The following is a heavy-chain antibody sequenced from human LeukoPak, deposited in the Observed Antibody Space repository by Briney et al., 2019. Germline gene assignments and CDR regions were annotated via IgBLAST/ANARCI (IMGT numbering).Heavy chain of an antibody. D-gene: IGHD2-2*01. J-gene: IGHJ6*03. Sequence: GGSLRLSCAASGFTFSSYSMNWVRQAPGKGLEWVSSISSSSSYIYYADSVKGRFTISRDNSKNTLYLQMNSLRAEDTAVYYCAKGAVPAALYYYYYYMDVWGKGTMVTVSS. CDR3: AKGAVPAALYYYYYYMDV. CDR1: GFTFSSYS. CDR2: ISSSSSYI. V-gene: IGHV3-21*04.